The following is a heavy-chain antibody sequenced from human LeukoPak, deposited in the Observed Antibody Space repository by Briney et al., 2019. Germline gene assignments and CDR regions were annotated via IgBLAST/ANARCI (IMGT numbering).Heavy chain of an antibody. CDR1: GFTFDDYA. V-gene: IGHV3-9*01. D-gene: IGHD1-14*01. CDR3: AKDHGDPEQEGYFDY. Sequence: GGSLRLSCAASGFTFDDYAMHWVRQAPGKGLEWVSGISWNSGSIGYADSVKGRFTISRDNAKNSLYLQMNSLRTEDTALYYCAKDHGDPEQEGYFDYWGQGTLVTVSS. CDR2: ISWNSGSI. J-gene: IGHJ4*02.